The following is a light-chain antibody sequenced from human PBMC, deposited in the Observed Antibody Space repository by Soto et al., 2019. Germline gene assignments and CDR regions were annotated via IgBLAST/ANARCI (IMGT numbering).Light chain of an antibody. J-gene: IGKJ1*01. V-gene: IGKV1-5*03. CDR3: QQYNSFSWT. CDR1: RSISTW. CDR2: KAS. Sequence: DIQMTQSPSTLSASVGDRVTITCRASRSISTWLAWYQQKPGKAPKLLIYKASSLEGGVPSRFSCSGSGTEFTLTISGLQPDEFATYYCQQYNSFSWTFGHGTKVEIK.